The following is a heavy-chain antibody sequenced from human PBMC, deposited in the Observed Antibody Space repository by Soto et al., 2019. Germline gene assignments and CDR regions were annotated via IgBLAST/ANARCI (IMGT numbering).Heavy chain of an antibody. Sequence: QVQLQESGPGLVKPSETLSLTCTVSGGSVSSGSYYWSWIRQPPGKGLEWIGYIYYSGSTNYNPSLKSRVTISVDTSKNQFSLKLSSVTAADTAVYYCARGGVGVVSPTFDYWGQGTLVTVSS. V-gene: IGHV4-61*01. CDR3: ARGGVGVVSPTFDY. CDR1: GGSVSSGSYY. J-gene: IGHJ4*02. CDR2: IYYSGST. D-gene: IGHD3-3*01.